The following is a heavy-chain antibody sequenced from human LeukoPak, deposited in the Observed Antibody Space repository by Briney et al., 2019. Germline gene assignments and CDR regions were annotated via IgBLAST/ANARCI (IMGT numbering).Heavy chain of an antibody. V-gene: IGHV2-70*12. Sequence: SGPTLVNPTQTLTLTCTFSGFSLSTSGMCVSWIRQPPGKALEWLARIDWDDDKYYSTSLKTRLTITKDTSKNQVVLRMTNMDPVDTATYYCARRRDDYYDSSGYTYAFDIWGQGTLVTVSS. CDR2: IDWDDDK. J-gene: IGHJ3*02. CDR1: GFSLSTSGMC. D-gene: IGHD3-22*01. CDR3: ARRRDDYYDSSGYTYAFDI.